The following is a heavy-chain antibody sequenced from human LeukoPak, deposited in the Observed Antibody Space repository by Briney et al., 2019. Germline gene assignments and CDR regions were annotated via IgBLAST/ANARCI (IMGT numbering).Heavy chain of an antibody. D-gene: IGHD3-9*01. CDR3: ARAVRYFDWTAYYYYYMDV. Sequence: SETLSLTCTVSGGSISSGSYYWSWIRQPAGKGLEWIGRIYTSGSTNYNPSLKSRVTISVDTSKNQFSLKLSSVTAADTAVYYCARAVRYFDWTAYYYYYMDVWGKGTTVTISS. J-gene: IGHJ6*03. CDR2: IYTSGST. V-gene: IGHV4-61*02. CDR1: GGSISSGSYY.